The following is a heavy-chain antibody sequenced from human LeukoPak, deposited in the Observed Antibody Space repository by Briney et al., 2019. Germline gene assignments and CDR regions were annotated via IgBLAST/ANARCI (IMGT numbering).Heavy chain of an antibody. CDR1: GGSISSYY. D-gene: IGHD4-17*01. CDR2: IYYSGST. V-gene: IGHV4-39*07. CDR3: ARGVTTVTPYADY. Sequence: SETLSLTCTVSGGSISSYYWGWIRQPPGKGLEWIGSIYYSGSTYYNPSLKSRVTISVDTSKNQFSLKLTSVTAADTAVYYCARGVTTVTPYADYWGQGTLVTVSS. J-gene: IGHJ4*02.